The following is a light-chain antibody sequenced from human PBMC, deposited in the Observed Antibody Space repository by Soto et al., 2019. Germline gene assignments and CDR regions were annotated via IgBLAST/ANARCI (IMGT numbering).Light chain of an antibody. CDR1: HDIGNS. V-gene: IGKV1-33*01. CDR3: QKSDHLPL. J-gene: IGKJ3*01. Sequence: DIQMTQSPPSLSASVGDRVTITCQASHDIGNSLNWYQAKPGQAPKLVIYDAYNLETGVPSTFSGSGYGTLFTFTISGQRPEDIATYYCQKSDHLPLFGPGTKVDIK. CDR2: DAY.